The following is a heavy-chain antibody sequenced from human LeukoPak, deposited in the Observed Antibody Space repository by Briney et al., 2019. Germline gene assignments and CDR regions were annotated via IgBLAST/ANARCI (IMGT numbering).Heavy chain of an antibody. CDR2: FDPEDGET. J-gene: IGHJ4*02. V-gene: IGHV1-24*01. D-gene: IGHD3-22*01. CDR3: ATPYYYDSSGYSDSFDY. Sequence: ASVKVSCKVSGYTLTELSMHWVRLAPGKGLEWMGGFDPEDGETIYAQKFQGRVTMTEDTSTDTAYMELSSLRSEDTAVYYCATPYYYDSSGYSDSFDYWGQGTLVTVSS. CDR1: GYTLTELS.